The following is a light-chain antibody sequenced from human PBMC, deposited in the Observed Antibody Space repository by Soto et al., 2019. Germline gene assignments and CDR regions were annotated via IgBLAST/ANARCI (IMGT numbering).Light chain of an antibody. V-gene: IGKV1-39*01. J-gene: IGKJ4*01. CDR3: QQSYATVRT. Sequence: DIQMTQSPSSQSASVGYRGTITCRASQGISTFLNWYQQKPGKAPRLLIYAASRLQSGVPARFSGSGAETDFTLTITSLQPEYFGIYYCQQSYATVRTFGGGTKVDI. CDR1: QGISTF. CDR2: AAS.